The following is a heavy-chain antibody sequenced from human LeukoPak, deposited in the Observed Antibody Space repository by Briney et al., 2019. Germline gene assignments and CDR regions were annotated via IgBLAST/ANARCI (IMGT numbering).Heavy chain of an antibody. D-gene: IGHD3-10*01. CDR2: INPSGGST. CDR1: GYTFTGYY. CDR3: ARDRQTWSGVPYNWFDP. Sequence: ASVKVSCKSSGYTFTGYYMHWVRQAPGQGLEWMGIINPSGGSTSYAQKFQGRVTMTRDTSTSTVYMELSSLRSEDTAVYYCARDRQTWSGVPYNWFDPWGQGTLVTVSS. J-gene: IGHJ5*02. V-gene: IGHV1-46*01.